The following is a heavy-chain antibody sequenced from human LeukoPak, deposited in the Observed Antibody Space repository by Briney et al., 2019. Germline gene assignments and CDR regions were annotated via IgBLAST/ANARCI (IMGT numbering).Heavy chain of an antibody. CDR3: AKTPKYCSGGSCYWGYFDY. D-gene: IGHD2-15*01. CDR1: GFTFSSYG. Sequence: GGSLRLSCAASGFTFSSYGMHWVRQAPGKGLEWVAVISYDGSNKYYADSVKGRFTISRDNSKNTLYLQMNSLRAEDTAVYYCAKTPKYCSGGSCYWGYFDYWGQGTLVTVSS. CDR2: ISYDGSNK. V-gene: IGHV3-30*18. J-gene: IGHJ4*02.